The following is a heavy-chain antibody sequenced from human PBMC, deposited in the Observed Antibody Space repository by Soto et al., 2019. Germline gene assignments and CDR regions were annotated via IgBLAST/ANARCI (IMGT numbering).Heavy chain of an antibody. J-gene: IGHJ4*02. V-gene: IGHV3-33*01. CDR3: ARPDIVAAIGGALAC. Sequence: QVQLVESGGGVVQPGRSLRLSCEASQFTFSNYGMHWVRQAPGKGLEWVAVIWNDGSSRYYADSVKGRFTISRDNSKNTLFLQMNNLRAEDTAVYYCARPDIVAAIGGALACWGQGTLVTVSS. D-gene: IGHD5-12*01. CDR1: QFTFSNYG. CDR2: IWNDGSSR.